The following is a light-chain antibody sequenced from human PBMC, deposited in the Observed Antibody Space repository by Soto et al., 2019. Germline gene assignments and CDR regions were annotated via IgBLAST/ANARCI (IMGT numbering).Light chain of an antibody. CDR3: AAWDDNLNAYV. CDR2: IGD. Sequence: QAVLTQPPSTSSTPGQTVTISCSGSTSNIGTFYVYWYQHLPGTAPKLLIYIGDQRASGVSDRFSASKSGTSASLAISGLQSDDEADYYCAAWDDNLNAYVFGSGTKLTVL. J-gene: IGLJ1*01. CDR1: TSNIGTFY. V-gene: IGLV1-47*02.